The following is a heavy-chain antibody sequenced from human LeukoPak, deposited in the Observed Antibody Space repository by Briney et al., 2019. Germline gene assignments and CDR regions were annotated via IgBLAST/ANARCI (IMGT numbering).Heavy chain of an antibody. J-gene: IGHJ3*02. CDR3: ARAGRYSYDSTGYYYDAFDI. V-gene: IGHV3-48*01. D-gene: IGHD3-22*01. CDR1: GFTFSTYS. CDR2: IISRSITI. Sequence: GGSLRPSCAASGFTFSTYSMNWVRQAPGKGLEWVSYIISRSITIYYADSVKCRFTILRNNAKNSLYQQMNSLRAEDTAVYYCARAGRYSYDSTGYYYDAFDIWGQGAMVTVSS.